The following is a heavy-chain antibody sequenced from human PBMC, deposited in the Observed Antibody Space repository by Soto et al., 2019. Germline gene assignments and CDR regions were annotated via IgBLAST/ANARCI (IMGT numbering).Heavy chain of an antibody. D-gene: IGHD3-22*01. CDR1: GFTFNIYA. Sequence: EVQLLESGGGLVQPGGSLRLSCAASGFTFNIYAMSWVRQAPGKGLEWVSAISGSGGGTYYADSVEGRFTISRDNSNNTVYLQMSILRAEDTAVYYCAKCGYGSSGRLLRYFQHWGQGTLVTVSS. V-gene: IGHV3-23*01. CDR3: AKCGYGSSGRLLRYFQH. CDR2: ISGSGGGT. J-gene: IGHJ1*01.